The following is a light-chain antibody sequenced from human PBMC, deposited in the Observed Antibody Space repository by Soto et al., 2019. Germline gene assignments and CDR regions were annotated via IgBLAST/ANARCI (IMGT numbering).Light chain of an antibody. CDR2: DAS. CDR3: QQSYSTPPIT. Sequence: SVLNQSPDTLSLSPGERATLSCRASQSVSSNYLAWYQQKLGQAPRLLIYDASRRATGIPDRFSGSGSGTDFTLTISSLQPEDFATYYCQQSYSTPPITFGQGTRLEIK. CDR1: QSVSSNY. J-gene: IGKJ5*01. V-gene: IGKV3D-20*02.